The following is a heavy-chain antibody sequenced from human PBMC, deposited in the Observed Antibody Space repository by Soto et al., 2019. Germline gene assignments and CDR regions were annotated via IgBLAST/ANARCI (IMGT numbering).Heavy chain of an antibody. CDR1: GGSIRSGGYY. CDR2: IYYSGTT. V-gene: IGHV4-31*03. J-gene: IGHJ4*02. Sequence: LSLTCTVSGGSIRSGGYYWSWIRQFPGKGLEWIGYIYYSGTTYYNPSLESRVTISVDTSKNQLSLKLNSVNVADTAVYYCARAGVVERTAICDYWGQGTLVTVSS. D-gene: IGHD2-21*02. CDR3: ARAGVVERTAICDY.